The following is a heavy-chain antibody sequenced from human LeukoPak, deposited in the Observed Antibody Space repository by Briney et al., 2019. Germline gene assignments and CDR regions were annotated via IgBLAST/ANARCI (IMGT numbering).Heavy chain of an antibody. CDR1: GYTLTELS. J-gene: IGHJ3*02. V-gene: IGHV1-24*01. CDR3: ATVHDHVWGTLKGRDAFDI. Sequence: ASVRVSCKVSGYTLTELSMYWVRQAPGEGRGWVGGFDPGDGETIYAQKFQGRVTMTEDTSTDTAYMELSSLRSEDTAVYYCATVHDHVWGTLKGRDAFDIWGQGTMVTVSS. D-gene: IGHD3-16*01. CDR2: FDPGDGET.